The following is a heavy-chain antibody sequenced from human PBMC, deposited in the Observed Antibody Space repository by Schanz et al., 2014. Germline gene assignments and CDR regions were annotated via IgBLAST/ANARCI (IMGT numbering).Heavy chain of an antibody. CDR1: GFIFDDYG. CDR2: INWNGGDT. D-gene: IGHD6-19*01. J-gene: IGHJ6*03. Sequence: EVLLLESGGRVERPGGSLRLSCAASGFIFDDYGMSWVRQVPGKGLEWVSGINWNGGDTSYADSVKGRFTISRDNPKKTLYLQMNSLRAEDTAVYYCARDHQWLARYYMDVWGKGTTVTVSS. V-gene: IGHV3-20*04. CDR3: ARDHQWLARYYMDV.